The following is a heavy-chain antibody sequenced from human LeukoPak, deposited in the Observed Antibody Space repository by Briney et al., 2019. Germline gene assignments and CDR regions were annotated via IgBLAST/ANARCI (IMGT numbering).Heavy chain of an antibody. J-gene: IGHJ4*02. CDR1: GYTFTGYH. V-gene: IGHV1-2*02. CDR2: INPNSGGT. D-gene: IGHD6-19*01. CDR3: AGGTSGYSSGWYVY. Sequence: ASVKVSCKASGYTFTGYHMHWVRQAPGQGLEWMGWINPNSGGTNYAQKFQVRVTMTRDTSISTAYMELSRLRSDDTAVYYCAGGTSGYSSGWYVYWGQGTLVTVSS.